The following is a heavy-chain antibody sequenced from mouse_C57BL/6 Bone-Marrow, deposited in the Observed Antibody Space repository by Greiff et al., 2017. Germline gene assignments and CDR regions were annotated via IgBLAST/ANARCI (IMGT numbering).Heavy chain of an antibody. CDR1: GYAFTNYL. D-gene: IGHD1-1*01. CDR3: ERRPYYYGSTGELDY. V-gene: IGHV1-54*01. CDR2: INPGSGGT. Sequence: QVQLQQSGAELVRPGTSVKVSCKASGYAFTNYLIEWVKQRPGQGLEWIGVINPGSGGTNYNEKFKGKATLTADKSSSTAYMQLSSLTSEDSAVYFCERRPYYYGSTGELDYWGQGTTVTVSS. J-gene: IGHJ4*01.